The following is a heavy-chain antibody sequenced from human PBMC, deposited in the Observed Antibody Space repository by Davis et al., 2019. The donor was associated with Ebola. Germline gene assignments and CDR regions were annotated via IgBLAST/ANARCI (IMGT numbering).Heavy chain of an antibody. CDR3: AKGGGLRPLDY. D-gene: IGHD2-21*02. J-gene: IGHJ4*02. V-gene: IGHV3-23*01. Sequence: PSETLSLTCAVYGGSFSGYYWSWIRQPPGKGLEWVSSISGSGSSTYYADSVKGRFTISRDNSKNTLYLQLNSLRADDTAVYYCAKGGGLRPLDYWGQGTLVTVSS. CDR1: GGSFSGYY. CDR2: ISGSGSST.